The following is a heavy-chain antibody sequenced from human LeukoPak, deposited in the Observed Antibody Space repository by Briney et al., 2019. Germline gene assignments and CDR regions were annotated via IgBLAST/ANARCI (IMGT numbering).Heavy chain of an antibody. J-gene: IGHJ4*02. CDR3: ARKSDSLMLRGGDC. CDR2: IYSGGTT. D-gene: IGHD3-10*01. Sequence: GGSLRLSCAASEFSVSSNYMTWVRQAPGKGLECVSIIYSGGTTYYADSVRGRFTISRDNSKNTLYLQMDRLRVEDTAVYYCARKSDSLMLRGGDCWGQGALVTVSS. V-gene: IGHV3-66*01. CDR1: EFSVSSNY.